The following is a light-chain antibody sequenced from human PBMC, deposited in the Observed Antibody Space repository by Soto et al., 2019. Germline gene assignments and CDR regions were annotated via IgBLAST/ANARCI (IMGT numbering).Light chain of an antibody. CDR2: DVS. CDR1: SGDIGAYDH. CDR3: SSSTHSNTLV. J-gene: IGLJ3*02. Sequence: QSALTQPASVSGSPGQSVTLSCSGTSGDIGAYDHVAWFQQHPGKVPKLLLRDVSNRPSGVSSRFSGSKSGNTASLTISGLRPEDEGDYHCSSSTHSNTLVFGGGTKLTVL. V-gene: IGLV2-14*03.